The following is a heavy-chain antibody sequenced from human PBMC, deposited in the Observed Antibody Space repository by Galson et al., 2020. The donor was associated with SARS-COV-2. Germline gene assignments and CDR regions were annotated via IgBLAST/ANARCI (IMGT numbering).Heavy chain of an antibody. CDR2: ISGSGADS. D-gene: IGHD2-2*02. CDR1: GFTFAGFA. J-gene: IGHJ5*01. CDR3: ARVYQARFRMPHGKPSVKFDS. V-gene: IGHV3-23*01. Sequence: GRSLRLSCEASGFTFAGFAMTWVRQAPGKGLEWVSGISGSGADSYYADAVKGRFIISRDNSKNAIYLQMNSLRAEDTAVYFCARVYQARFRMPHGKPSVKFDSWGQGTLVTVSS.